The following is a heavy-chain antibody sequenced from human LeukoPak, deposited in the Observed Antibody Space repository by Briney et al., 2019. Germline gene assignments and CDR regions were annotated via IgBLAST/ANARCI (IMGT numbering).Heavy chain of an antibody. J-gene: IGHJ4*02. CDR2: INHSGST. Sequence: PSETLSLTCAVYGGSFNGYYWSWIRQPPGKGLEWIGEINHSGSTNYNPSLKSRVTISVDTSKNQFSLKLSSVTAADTAVYYCARGRGRGYSGYVLVDDYWGQGTLVTVSS. V-gene: IGHV4-34*01. D-gene: IGHD5-12*01. CDR1: GGSFNGYY. CDR3: ARGRGRGYSGYVLVDDY.